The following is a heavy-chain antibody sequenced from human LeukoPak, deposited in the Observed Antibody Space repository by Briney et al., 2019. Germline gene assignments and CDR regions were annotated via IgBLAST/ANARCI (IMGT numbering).Heavy chain of an antibody. Sequence: ASVKVSCKASGYTFTSHGIIWVRQAPGQGLEWMGWISGYNGNTNYAQKFQGRVTMTTDTSTSTAYMELRSLRSDDTAVYYCARDDSSGSLWFDPWGQGTLVTVSS. CDR3: ARDDSSGSLWFDP. D-gene: IGHD1-26*01. CDR2: ISGYNGNT. CDR1: GYTFTSHG. J-gene: IGHJ5*02. V-gene: IGHV1-18*01.